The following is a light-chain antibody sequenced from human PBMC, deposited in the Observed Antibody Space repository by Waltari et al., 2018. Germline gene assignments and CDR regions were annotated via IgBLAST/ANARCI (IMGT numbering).Light chain of an antibody. CDR2: DVT. Sequence: QSALTQPASVSGTPGQSITISCTGTSSDIGTYNFVSWYQQHPGKVPKLMIFDVTKRPSGGSDRFFGSKAANTASLTISGLQAEDEANYYCTSYTTSSTWVFGGGTRLTVL. V-gene: IGLV2-14*01. CDR1: SSDIGTYNF. J-gene: IGLJ3*02. CDR3: TSYTTSSTWV.